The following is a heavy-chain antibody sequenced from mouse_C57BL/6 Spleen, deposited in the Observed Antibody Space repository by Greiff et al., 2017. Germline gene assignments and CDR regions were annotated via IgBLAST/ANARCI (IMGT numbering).Heavy chain of an antibody. D-gene: IGHD2-2*01. CDR3: ARSNYGYGEAMDY. CDR2: IYPSTGGT. J-gene: IGHJ4*01. CDR1: GYSFTGYS. V-gene: IGHV1-42*01. Sequence: SGPELVKPGASVKISCKASGYSFTGYSMHWVKQSPEQSLEWIGEIYPSTGGTNYNEKFKDKATLTVDKSSSTAYMQLKSLTSEDSAVYYCARSNYGYGEAMDYWGQGTSVTVSS.